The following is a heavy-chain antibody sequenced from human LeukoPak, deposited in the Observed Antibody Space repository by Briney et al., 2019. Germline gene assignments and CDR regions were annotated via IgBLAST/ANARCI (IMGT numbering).Heavy chain of an antibody. Sequence: ASVKVSCKASGYTCTGYYMHWVRQAPGQGLEWMGCINPNSGGTNYAQKFQGRVTMTRDTSISTAYMELIRLISDDTAVYYWASQWIAVAGTGWFDPGAREPWSPSPQ. V-gene: IGHV1-2*02. CDR3: ASQWIAVAGTGWFDP. J-gene: IGHJ5*02. D-gene: IGHD6-19*01. CDR2: INPNSGGT. CDR1: GYTCTGYY.